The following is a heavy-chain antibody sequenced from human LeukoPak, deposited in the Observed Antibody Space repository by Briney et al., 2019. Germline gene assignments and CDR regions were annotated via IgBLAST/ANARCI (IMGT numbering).Heavy chain of an antibody. D-gene: IGHD3-9*01. V-gene: IGHV1-18*01. CDR1: GHTFTNYG. J-gene: IGHJ6*03. CDR3: ARDAIRYFDWLSYYYYMDV. Sequence: ASVKVSCKASGHTFTNYGITWVRQAPGQGLEWTGWISAYNGNTNYARKLQGRVTMTTDTSTSTAYMELRSLRSDDTAVYYCARDAIRYFDWLSYYYYMDVWGKGTTVTISS. CDR2: ISAYNGNT.